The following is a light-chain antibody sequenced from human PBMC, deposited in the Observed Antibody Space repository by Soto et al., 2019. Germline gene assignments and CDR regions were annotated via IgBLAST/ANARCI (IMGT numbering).Light chain of an antibody. CDR1: SSDIGGYDF. CDR3: CSYAGSFNLV. J-gene: IGLJ2*01. V-gene: IGLV2-11*01. CDR2: DVT. Sequence: QSALTQPRSVSGSLGQSVTISCTGTSSDIGGYDFVSWYQHHPGKAPKLLLYDVTTRPSGVPDRFSGPKSGNTASLAISGLQAEDEADYYCCSYAGSFNLVFGGGTKLTV.